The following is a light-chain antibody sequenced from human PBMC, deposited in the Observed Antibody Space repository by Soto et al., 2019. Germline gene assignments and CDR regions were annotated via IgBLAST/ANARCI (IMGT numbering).Light chain of an antibody. CDR2: AAS. CDR1: QGIGND. V-gene: IGKV1-17*01. CDR3: LQHNDYPYT. J-gene: IGKJ2*01. Sequence: DIKMTQSPSSLSASVGDRVTITCRTSQGIGNDLSWYQQKPGKAPKRLIYAASSFQSGVPSRFSGSGSGTEFTLTISSLQPEDFATYYCLQHNDYPYTFGQGTKLEIK.